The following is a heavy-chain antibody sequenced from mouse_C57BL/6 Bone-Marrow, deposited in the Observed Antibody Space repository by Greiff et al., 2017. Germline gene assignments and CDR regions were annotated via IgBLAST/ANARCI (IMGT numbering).Heavy chain of an antibody. V-gene: IGHV5-17*01. CDR2: ISSGSSTI. Sequence: EVKLMESGGGLVKPGGSLKLSCAASGFTFSDYGMNWVRQAPEKGLKWVAYISSGSSTIYYTDTVKGRFTIPRANAKNTLFLQMTRPRSEDMAMYYCARGYCAYEGAWFAYWGQGTLVTVSA. J-gene: IGHJ3*01. CDR1: GFTFSDYG. D-gene: IGHD2-2*01. CDR3: ARGYCAYEGAWFAY.